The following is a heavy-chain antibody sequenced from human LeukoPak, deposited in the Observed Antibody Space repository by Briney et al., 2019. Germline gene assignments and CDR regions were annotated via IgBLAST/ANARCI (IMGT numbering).Heavy chain of an antibody. D-gene: IGHD3-22*01. CDR1: GFTFSSYA. CDR3: AKDPTDFDSSGQTYFDY. CDR2: ISGSGGST. Sequence: GGSLRLSCAASGFTFSSYAMSWVRQAPGKGLNWVSGISGSGGSTYYADSVKGRFTISRDNSKNTLYLQMNSLRAEDTAVYYCAKDPTDFDSSGQTYFDYWGQGSLVTVSS. J-gene: IGHJ4*02. V-gene: IGHV3-23*01.